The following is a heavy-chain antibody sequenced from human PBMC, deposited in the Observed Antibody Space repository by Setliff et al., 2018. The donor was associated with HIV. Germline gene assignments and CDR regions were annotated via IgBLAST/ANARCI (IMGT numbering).Heavy chain of an antibody. CDR2: ITYSGSA. Sequence: SETLSLTCAVYGGSFSGYSWNWIRQSPGKGLEWIGYITYSGSAYYNPSLQSRVTISVDTSKNQVSLKLNPMTAADTAVYFCVRGPQWLVQKGRVYYFDYWGQGALVTVSS. CDR1: GGSFSGYS. J-gene: IGHJ4*02. V-gene: IGHV4-34*01. D-gene: IGHD6-19*01. CDR3: VRGPQWLVQKGRVYYFDY.